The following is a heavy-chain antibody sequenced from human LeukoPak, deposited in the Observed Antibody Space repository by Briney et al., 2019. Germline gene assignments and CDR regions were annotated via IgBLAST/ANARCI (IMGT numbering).Heavy chain of an antibody. J-gene: IGHJ4*02. CDR3: ARRYYGSGTNYFDY. D-gene: IGHD3-10*01. V-gene: IGHV4-4*02. Sequence: PSETLSLTCTVSGGSITTSNWRSWVRQPPGKGLEWIGEVYHSGSTTYNSSLKSRLTMSIDKSKNHFSLNLSSVTAADTAVYYCARRYYGSGTNYFDYWGQGTLVTVSS. CDR1: GGSITTSNW. CDR2: VYHSGST.